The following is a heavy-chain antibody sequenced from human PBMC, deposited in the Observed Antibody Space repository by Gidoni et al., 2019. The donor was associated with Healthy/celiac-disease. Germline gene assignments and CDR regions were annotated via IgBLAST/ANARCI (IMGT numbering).Heavy chain of an antibody. CDR1: GCTFSSYR. Sequence: EVQLVESGGGLVKTGGSRRLSWAASGCTFSSYRMNWVRQAPGKGLEWVSSISSSISYIYYADSVTGRFTISRANAKISLYLQMNSLRAEDTAVYYCARVGVYDSSGYYYNGWFDPWGQGTLVTVSS. J-gene: IGHJ5*02. V-gene: IGHV3-21*01. CDR3: ARVGVYDSSGYYYNGWFDP. CDR2: ISSSISYI. D-gene: IGHD3-22*01.